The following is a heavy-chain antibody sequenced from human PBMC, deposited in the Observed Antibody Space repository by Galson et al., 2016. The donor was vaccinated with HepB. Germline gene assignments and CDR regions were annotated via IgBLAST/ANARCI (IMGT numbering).Heavy chain of an antibody. CDR3: ARVDTIFGVVIRRSLNYVDY. J-gene: IGHJ4*02. Sequence: SLRLSCAASGFIFTDYYMTWIRQAPGKGLEWVSSIGSSGATIYYADSVRGRFTISRDNSKNSLYLQMNSLRAEDTAVYYCARVDTIFGVVIRRSLNYVDYWGQGTLVTVSS. CDR1: GFIFTDYY. V-gene: IGHV3-11*01. CDR2: IGSSGATI. D-gene: IGHD3-3*01.